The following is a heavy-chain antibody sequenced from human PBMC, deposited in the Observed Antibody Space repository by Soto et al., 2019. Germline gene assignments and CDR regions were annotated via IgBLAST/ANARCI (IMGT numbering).Heavy chain of an antibody. CDR2: ISPYNDYT. D-gene: IGHD3-22*01. V-gene: IGHV1-18*01. J-gene: IGHJ6*02. CDR3: VTLRISGSHTYYFFGMDI. CDR1: GNTFMNQG. Sequence: QVHLEQSGPEVQKPGASVKVACRASGNTFMNQGIIWVRQAPGQGLEWMGWISPYNDYTNYEQKFQGRVSMTTDLTTSTAYMELRSLRSDDTAVYYCVTLRISGSHTYYFFGMDIWGQGTTVVVSS.